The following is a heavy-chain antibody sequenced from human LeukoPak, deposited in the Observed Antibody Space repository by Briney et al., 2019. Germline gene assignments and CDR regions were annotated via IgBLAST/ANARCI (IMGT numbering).Heavy chain of an antibody. V-gene: IGHV1-8*01. Sequence: ASVKVSCMASGYTFTSYDINWVRQATGQGLEWMGWMNPNSGNTGYAQKFQGRVTMTRNTSISTAYMELSSLRSEDTAVYYCARGLEVAALFLGYWGQGTLVTVSS. D-gene: IGHD2-15*01. J-gene: IGHJ4*02. CDR3: ARGLEVAALFLGY. CDR2: MNPNSGNT. CDR1: GYTFTSYD.